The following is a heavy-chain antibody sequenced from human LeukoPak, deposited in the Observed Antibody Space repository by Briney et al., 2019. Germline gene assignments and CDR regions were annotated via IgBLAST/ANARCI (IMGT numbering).Heavy chain of an antibody. J-gene: IGHJ4*02. D-gene: IGHD1-26*01. CDR1: GFTFSLYW. CDR2: ISGSGGST. Sequence: GGSLRLSCAASGFTFSLYWMNWVRRAPGKGLEWVSAISGSGGSTYYADSVKGRFTISRDNSKNTLYLQMNSLRAEDTAVYYCAKDSRGSYGNGYFDYWGQGTLVTVSS. CDR3: AKDSRGSYGNGYFDY. V-gene: IGHV3-23*01.